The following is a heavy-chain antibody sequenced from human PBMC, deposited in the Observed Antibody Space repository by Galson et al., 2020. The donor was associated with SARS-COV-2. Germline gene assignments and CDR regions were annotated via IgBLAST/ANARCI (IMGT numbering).Heavy chain of an antibody. D-gene: IGHD6-6*01. Sequence: SETLSLTCTVSGGSISSGGYYWSWIRQHPGKGLEWIGYIYYSGSTYYNPSLKSRVTISVDTSKNQFSLKLSSVTAADTAVYYCASEALPTEYSSSSVKNAFDIWGQGTMVTVSS. V-gene: IGHV4-31*03. CDR1: GGSISSGGYY. CDR3: ASEALPTEYSSSSVKNAFDI. CDR2: IYYSGST. J-gene: IGHJ3*02.